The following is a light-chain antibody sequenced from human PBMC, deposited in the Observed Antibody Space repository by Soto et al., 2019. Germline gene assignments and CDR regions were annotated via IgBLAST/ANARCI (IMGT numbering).Light chain of an antibody. CDR1: SSDVGNYNL. CDR3: CAYAGSSTNVV. J-gene: IGLJ2*01. Sequence: QSVLTQPASVSGSPGQSITISCTGTSSDVGNYNLVSWYQQHPGKAPKLMIYEGGKRPSGVSNRFSGSKSGNTASLTISGLQAEDEADYYCCAYAGSSTNVVFGGGTQLTVL. CDR2: EGG. V-gene: IGLV2-23*01.